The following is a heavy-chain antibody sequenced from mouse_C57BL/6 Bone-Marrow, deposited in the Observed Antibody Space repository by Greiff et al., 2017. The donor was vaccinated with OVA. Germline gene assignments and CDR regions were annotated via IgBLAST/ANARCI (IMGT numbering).Heavy chain of an antibody. CDR2: IRLKSDNYAT. J-gene: IGHJ4*01. D-gene: IGHD1-1*01. CDR1: GFTFSNYW. CDR3: TGENYYGSSGPDAMDY. Sequence: EVKLQESGGGLVQPGGSMKLSCVASGFTFSNYWINWVRQSPEKGLEWVAQIRLKSDNYATHYAESVKGRFTISRDDSKSSVYLQMNNLRAEDTGIYYCTGENYYGSSGPDAMDYWGQGTSVTVSS. V-gene: IGHV6-3*01.